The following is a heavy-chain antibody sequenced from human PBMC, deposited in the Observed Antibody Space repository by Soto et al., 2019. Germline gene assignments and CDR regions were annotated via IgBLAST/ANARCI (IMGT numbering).Heavy chain of an antibody. CDR3: ARSLRWIDY. CDR2: VHYIGIT. J-gene: IGHJ4*02. CDR1: GGSIISYY. Sequence: SETLPLTCTVSGGSIISYYWSWIRQPPGKGLEWIGYVHYIGITDYNPSLKSRVTISVDTSKNQFSLKLSSVTAADTAVYYCARSLRWIDYWGQGTLVTVSS. V-gene: IGHV4-59*01.